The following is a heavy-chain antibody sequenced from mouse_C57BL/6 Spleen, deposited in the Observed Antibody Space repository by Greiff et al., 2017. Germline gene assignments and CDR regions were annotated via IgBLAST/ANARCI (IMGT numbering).Heavy chain of an antibody. D-gene: IGHD2-5*01. CDR2: IAPNSGGT. CDR3: ARSGIYSNYEGYAMDY. J-gene: IGHJ4*01. Sequence: QVQLQQSGAELVKPGASVKLSCTASGYTFTSYWLHWVKQRPGRGLAWIGRIAPNSGGTKYNEKFKSKATLTVDKPSSTAYMQLSSLTSEDSAVYYCARSGIYSNYEGYAMDYWGQGTSVTVSS. V-gene: IGHV1-72*01. CDR1: GYTFTSYW.